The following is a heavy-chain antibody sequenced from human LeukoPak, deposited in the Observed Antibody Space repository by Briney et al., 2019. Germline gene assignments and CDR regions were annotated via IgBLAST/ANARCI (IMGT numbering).Heavy chain of an antibody. D-gene: IGHD1-26*01. V-gene: IGHV4-30-4*08. CDR3: ARDRSGSYLDY. CDR2: IYYSGST. CDR1: GGSISSSSYY. J-gene: IGHJ4*02. Sequence: SETLSLTCTVSGGSISSSSYYWSWIRQPPGKGLEWIGYIYYSGSTYYNPSLKSRVTISVDTSRNQFSLKLSSVTAADTAVYYCARDRSGSYLDYWGQGTLVTVSS.